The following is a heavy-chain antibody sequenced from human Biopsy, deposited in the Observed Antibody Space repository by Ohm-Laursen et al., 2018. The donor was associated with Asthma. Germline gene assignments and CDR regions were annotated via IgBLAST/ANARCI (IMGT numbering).Heavy chain of an antibody. V-gene: IGHV1-18*01. CDR1: GYTLNSAG. D-gene: IGHD3-10*01. CDR2: ISVYNGNT. Sequence: ASVKVSCKASGYTLNSAGITWVRQAPGQGLEWMGWISVYNGNTKVAQKLQDRATMITDTSTSTAYTELRSLRSDDTAVYFCARAVDYSHYYGIDVWGQGTTATVS. J-gene: IGHJ6*02. CDR3: ARAVDYSHYYGIDV.